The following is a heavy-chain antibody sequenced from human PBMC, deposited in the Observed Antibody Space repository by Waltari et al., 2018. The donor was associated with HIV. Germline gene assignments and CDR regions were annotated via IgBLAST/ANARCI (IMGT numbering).Heavy chain of an antibody. CDR1: GYSFGSYD. CDR3: AKSGEYYPDIHFDS. D-gene: IGHD3-10*01. CDR2: MNPHSGNT. Sequence: QVQLVQSGADVKKPGASVKVSCKASGYSFGSYDINWVRQAPGQGLEWLGCMNPHSGNTGSAQSSQDRLTLTRDTSTRTAYIELRCLTSEDTAIYYCAKSGEYYPDIHFDSWGQGTQVTVSS. J-gene: IGHJ4*02. V-gene: IGHV1-8*02.